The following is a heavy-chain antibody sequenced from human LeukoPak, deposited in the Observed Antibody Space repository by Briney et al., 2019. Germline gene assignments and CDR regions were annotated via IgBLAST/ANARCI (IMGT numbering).Heavy chain of an antibody. D-gene: IGHD2-2*01. CDR1: GFTFSSYE. V-gene: IGHV3-48*03. Sequence: GGSLRLSCAASGFTFSSYEMNWVRQAPGKGLEWVSYISSSGSTIYYADSVKGRFTISRDNAKNSLYLQMDSLRAEDTAVYYCARDSYCRGTACYPDYWGQGTLVTVSS. CDR3: ARDSYCRGTACYPDY. J-gene: IGHJ4*02. CDR2: ISSSGSTI.